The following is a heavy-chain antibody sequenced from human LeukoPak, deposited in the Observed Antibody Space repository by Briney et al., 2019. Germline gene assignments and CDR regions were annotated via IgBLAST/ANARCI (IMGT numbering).Heavy chain of an antibody. CDR1: GGSISSSSYY. J-gene: IGHJ6*03. CDR2: MYLCGST. Sequence: SETLSLTCTVSGGSISSSSYYWGWIRQPPGKGLEWIGCMYLCGSTYYNSSLQSRVSISVDTSKKQCPLKLSSVTAADTAVYSCAGGRGVRFYYYYYMDVWGKGTTVTISS. CDR3: AGGRGVRFYYYYYMDV. D-gene: IGHD3-10*01. V-gene: IGHV4-39*01.